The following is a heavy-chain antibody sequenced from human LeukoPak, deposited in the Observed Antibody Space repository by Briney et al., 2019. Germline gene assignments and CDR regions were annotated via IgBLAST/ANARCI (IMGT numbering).Heavy chain of an antibody. Sequence: PGGSLRLSCAASGFTFSSYGMHWVRQAPGKGLEWVAVIWYDGSNKYYADSVKGRFTISRDNSKNTLYLQMNSLRAEDTAVYYCAREWYGSGLGMDVWGKGTTVTVSS. V-gene: IGHV3-33*01. D-gene: IGHD3-10*01. J-gene: IGHJ6*04. CDR1: GFTFSSYG. CDR3: AREWYGSGLGMDV. CDR2: IWYDGSNK.